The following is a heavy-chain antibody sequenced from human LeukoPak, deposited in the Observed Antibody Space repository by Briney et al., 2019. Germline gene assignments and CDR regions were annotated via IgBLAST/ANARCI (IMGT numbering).Heavy chain of an antibody. J-gene: IGHJ4*02. V-gene: IGHV3-48*04. Sequence: GGSLRLSCAASGFTFSNYNMNWVRQPPGKGLQWVSYISSSSNIIYYADSVKGRFTISRDNAKNSLYLQMNSLRAEDTAVYYCAKLRPGIAVAGRGFFDYWGQGTLVTVSS. CDR2: ISSSSNII. CDR1: GFTFSNYN. CDR3: AKLRPGIAVAGRGFFDY. D-gene: IGHD6-19*01.